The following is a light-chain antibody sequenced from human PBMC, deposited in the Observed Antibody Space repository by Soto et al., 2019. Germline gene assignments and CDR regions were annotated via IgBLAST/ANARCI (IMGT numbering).Light chain of an antibody. J-gene: IGKJ2*01. CDR1: QTITRY. CDR2: AAS. V-gene: IGKV1-39*01. Sequence: DIQMTQYPASLSASVGDRVTITCRANQTITRYLNWYQQKPGTAPKLLIYAASSLQEGVPSRFRGSGSGTDFTLTISNLQPEDFAAYSCQQSFTFPVTFGQVTKLEIK. CDR3: QQSFTFPVT.